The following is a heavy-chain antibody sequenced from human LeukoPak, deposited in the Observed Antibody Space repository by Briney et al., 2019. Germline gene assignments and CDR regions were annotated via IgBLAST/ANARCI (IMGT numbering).Heavy chain of an antibody. CDR1: GGSISSYY. D-gene: IGHD1-1*01. J-gene: IGHJ4*02. CDR2: VSSSGTT. Sequence: SETLSLTCTVSGGSISSYYWTWIRQPAGKGLDCIGRVSSSGTTNYNPSLKSRVTISVDTSKNQFSLNLTSVTAADTAVYYCARDANARAWDYWGQGTLVTVSS. V-gene: IGHV4-4*07. CDR3: ARDANARAWDY.